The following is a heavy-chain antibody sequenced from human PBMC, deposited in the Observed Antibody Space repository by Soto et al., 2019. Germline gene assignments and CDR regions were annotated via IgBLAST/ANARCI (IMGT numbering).Heavy chain of an antibody. Sequence: SETLSLTCAVYGGSFSGYYWSWIRQPPGKGLEWIGEINHSGSTNYNPSLKSRVTISVDTSKNQFSLKLSSVTAADTAVYYCARGADLGNYYYMDVWGKGTTDTVSS. CDR1: GGSFSGYY. V-gene: IGHV4-34*01. J-gene: IGHJ6*03. CDR2: INHSGST. D-gene: IGHD1-26*01. CDR3: ARGADLGNYYYMDV.